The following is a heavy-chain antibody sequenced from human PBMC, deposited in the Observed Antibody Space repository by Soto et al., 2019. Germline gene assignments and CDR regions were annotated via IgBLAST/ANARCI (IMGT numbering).Heavy chain of an antibody. CDR1: GGTFSSYA. J-gene: IGHJ6*02. CDR3: ARDSGGTTLAFGMDV. D-gene: IGHD4-17*01. CDR2: IIPIFGTA. Sequence: QVQLVQSGAEVKKPGSSVKVSCKASGGTFSSYALSWVRQAPGQGLEWMGGIIPIFGTANYAQKFQGRVTITADEPTSTAYLELSSLRSEDTAVYYCARDSGGTTLAFGMDVWGQGTTVTVSS. V-gene: IGHV1-69*01.